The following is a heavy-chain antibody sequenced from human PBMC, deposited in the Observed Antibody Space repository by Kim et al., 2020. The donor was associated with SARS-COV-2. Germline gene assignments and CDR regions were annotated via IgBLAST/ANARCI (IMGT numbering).Heavy chain of an antibody. Sequence: GGSLRLSCAASGFTFSSYAMHWARQAPGKGLEYVSAISSNGGSTYYANSVKGRFTISRDNSKNTLYLQMGSLRAEDMAVYYCARGIPDYYDSSGYYPAWDYYGMDVWGQGTTVTVSS. CDR1: GFTFSSYA. CDR3: ARGIPDYYDSSGYYPAWDYYGMDV. V-gene: IGHV3-64*01. J-gene: IGHJ6*02. CDR2: ISSNGGST. D-gene: IGHD3-22*01.